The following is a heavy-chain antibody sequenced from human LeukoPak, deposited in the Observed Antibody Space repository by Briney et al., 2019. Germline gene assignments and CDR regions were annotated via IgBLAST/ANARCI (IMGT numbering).Heavy chain of an antibody. CDR1: GFSFSSYG. J-gene: IGHJ3*02. V-gene: IGHV3-30*02. CDR2: IQYDGSNE. CDR3: ARGPLELWYESDAFDI. D-gene: IGHD5-18*01. Sequence: GGSLRLSCAASGFSFSSYGMHWVRQAPGKGLEWVAYIQYDGSNEQYADSVKGRFSISRDSPKNILNLQMNSLKAEDTAVYYCARGPLELWYESDAFDIWGQGTMVTVSS.